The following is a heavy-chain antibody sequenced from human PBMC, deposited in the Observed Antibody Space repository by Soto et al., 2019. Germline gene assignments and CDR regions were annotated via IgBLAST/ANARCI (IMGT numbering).Heavy chain of an antibody. CDR1: GFAFSTSV. V-gene: IGHV3-30*03. CDR2: ISYNGNKK. Sequence: QVQLVESGGGVVQPGGSLRLSCAASGFAFSTSVIHWVRQAPGKGLEWMAHISYNGNKKHYADSVKGRFTVSRDISESTVYLQVNSLRAEDTAVYYCAREQFEDGRGHYDHGGQGTLVSVSS. J-gene: IGHJ4*02. D-gene: IGHD3-22*01. CDR3: AREQFEDGRGHYDH.